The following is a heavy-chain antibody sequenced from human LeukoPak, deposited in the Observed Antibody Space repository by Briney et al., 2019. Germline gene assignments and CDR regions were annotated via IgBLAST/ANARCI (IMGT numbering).Heavy chain of an antibody. V-gene: IGHV4-34*01. J-gene: IGHJ4*02. Sequence: SETLSLTCAVYGGSFSGYYWSWIRQPPGKGLEWIGEINHSGSTNYNPSLKSRVTISVDTSKNQFSLKLSSVTAADTAVYYCAMYSSGWYAPDYWGQGTLVTVSS. D-gene: IGHD6-19*01. CDR1: GGSFSGYY. CDR3: AMYSSGWYAPDY. CDR2: INHSGST.